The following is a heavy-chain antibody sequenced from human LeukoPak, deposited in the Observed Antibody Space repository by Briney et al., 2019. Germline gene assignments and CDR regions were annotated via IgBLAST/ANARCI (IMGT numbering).Heavy chain of an antibody. CDR1: GFTFSSFW. CDR2: IRKDGSQK. V-gene: IGHV3-7*03. Sequence: GGSLRLSCAASGFTFSSFWMSWVRQAPGKGLEWVANIRKDGSQKYYVDSVEGRFTISRDNAKNSLYLQMDSLRVDDTAVYYCTRVFGGYDVSDYWGQGTLVTVSS. D-gene: IGHD3-3*01. CDR3: TRVFGGYDVSDY. J-gene: IGHJ4*02.